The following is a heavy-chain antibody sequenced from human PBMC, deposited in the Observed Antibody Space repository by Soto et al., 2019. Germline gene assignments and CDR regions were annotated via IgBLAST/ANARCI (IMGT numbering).Heavy chain of an antibody. Sequence: QVQLVQSGAEVKKPGSSVKVSCKASGDTFSTYSITWMRQVPGQGLEWMGGIIPRSAKSNYAQKFQGRVTITADESKTTAYMELTSLRSEDTAVYYCAREGLVLVPTTVNSDYYYAMDAWGQGTTVTVSS. J-gene: IGHJ6*02. CDR1: GDTFSTYS. V-gene: IGHV1-69*12. D-gene: IGHD2-2*01. CDR2: IIPRSAKS. CDR3: AREGLVLVPTTVNSDYYYAMDA.